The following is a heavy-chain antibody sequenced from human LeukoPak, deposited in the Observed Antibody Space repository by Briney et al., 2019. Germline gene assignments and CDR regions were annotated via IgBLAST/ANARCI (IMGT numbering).Heavy chain of an antibody. V-gene: IGHV3-21*05. CDR1: VFTFITYN. CDR2: ISSSGRYI. J-gene: IGHJ4*02. CDR3: ARDYGGSSPFDY. D-gene: IGHD4-23*01. Sequence: NAGGFLILSCAASVFTFITYNMNCVRQAPGNGLERVSYISSSGRYIYYVRSLKSGVTMSRDNANNSLYLHMNSLRAEDTDVYYCARDYGGSSPFDYWGQGPLVTVSS.